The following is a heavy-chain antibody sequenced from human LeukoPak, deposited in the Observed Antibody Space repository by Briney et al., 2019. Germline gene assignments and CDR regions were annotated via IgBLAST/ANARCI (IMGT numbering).Heavy chain of an antibody. D-gene: IGHD1-14*01. CDR1: GFTFSSYG. J-gene: IGHJ4*02. CDR3: ARGASPTEDLFGY. CDR2: IWYDGSNK. V-gene: IGHV3-33*01. Sequence: GGSLRLSCAASGFTFSSYGMHWVRQAPGKGLEWVAVIWYDGSNKYYADSVKGRFTISRDNSKNTLYLQMNSLRAEDTAVYYCARGASPTEDLFGYWGQGTLVTVSS.